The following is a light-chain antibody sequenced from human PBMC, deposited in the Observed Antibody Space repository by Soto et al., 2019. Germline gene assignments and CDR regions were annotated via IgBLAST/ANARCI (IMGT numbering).Light chain of an antibody. J-gene: IGLJ1*01. CDR1: WSNFGAGYD. CDR3: QSYDTSLGDSRV. V-gene: IGLV1-40*01. Sequence: QAVVTQPPSVSGAPGQRVTISCTGSWSNFGAGYDVHWYQQLPGTAPKLLIYGNTNRPSGIPDRFSGSRSGTSAFLAITGLQDEDEGDYYCQSYDTSLGDSRVFGTGTKLTVL. CDR2: GNT.